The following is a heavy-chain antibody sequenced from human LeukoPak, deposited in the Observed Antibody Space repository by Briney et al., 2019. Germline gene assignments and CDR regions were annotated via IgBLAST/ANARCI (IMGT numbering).Heavy chain of an antibody. V-gene: IGHV1-69*13. J-gene: IGHJ6*02. CDR1: GYTFTSHS. CDR3: ASPSFIVVVPAAMPDYSYYYYYGMDV. D-gene: IGHD2-2*01. Sequence: SVKVSCKASGYTFTSHSMHWVRQAPGQRLEWMGGIIPIFGTANYAQKFQGRVTITADESTSTAYMELSSLRSEDTAVYYCASPSFIVVVPAAMPDYSYYYYYGMDVWGQGTTVTVSS. CDR2: IIPIFGTA.